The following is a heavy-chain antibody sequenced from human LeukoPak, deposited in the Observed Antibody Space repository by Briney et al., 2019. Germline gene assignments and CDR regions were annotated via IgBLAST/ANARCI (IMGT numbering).Heavy chain of an antibody. Sequence: SVKASCKASEFMFTSSAMQWVRQARGQRLEWRGWIVVGSGNTNYAQKFQERVTITRDMSTRTAYMELSSLRSEDTAVYYCARVVGEYYDFWSGQYYYYYMDVWGKGTTVTVSS. CDR1: EFMFTSSA. CDR2: IVVGSGNT. V-gene: IGHV1-58*02. D-gene: IGHD3-3*01. CDR3: ARVVGEYYDFWSGQYYYYYMDV. J-gene: IGHJ6*03.